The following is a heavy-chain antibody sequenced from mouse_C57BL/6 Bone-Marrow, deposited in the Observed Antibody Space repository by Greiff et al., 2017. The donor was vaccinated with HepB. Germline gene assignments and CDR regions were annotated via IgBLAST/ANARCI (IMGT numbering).Heavy chain of an antibody. CDR3: AGKSNYGGSYFDY. CDR2: IDPANGNT. J-gene: IGHJ2*01. Sequence: VQLKQSVAELVRPGASVKLSCTASGFNIKNTYMHWVKQRPEQGLEWIGRIDPANGNTKYAPKFQGKATITADTSSNTAYLQLSSLTSEDTAISYCAGKSNYGGSYFDYWGQGTTLTVSA. V-gene: IGHV14-3*01. CDR1: GFNIKNTY. D-gene: IGHD2-5*01.